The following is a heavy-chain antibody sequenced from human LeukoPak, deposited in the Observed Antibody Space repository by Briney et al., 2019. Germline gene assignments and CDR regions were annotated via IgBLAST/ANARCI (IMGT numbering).Heavy chain of an antibody. V-gene: IGHV3-23*01. Sequence: GGSLRLSCAASGFTFSIYAMSGVRQAPGKGLEWLSAFSGSWGSTYYADSVKGRFTIPRDNYKNTLYLHMNSLRAEETAAYYCARDYSGTLDYWGQGTLVTVSS. D-gene: IGHD1-26*01. CDR1: GFTFSIYA. J-gene: IGHJ4*02. CDR3: ARDYSGTLDY. CDR2: FSGSWGST.